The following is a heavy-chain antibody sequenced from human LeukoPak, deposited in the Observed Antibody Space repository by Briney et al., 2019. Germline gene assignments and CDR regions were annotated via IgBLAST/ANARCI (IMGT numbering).Heavy chain of an antibody. V-gene: IGHV3-74*01. Sequence: PGGSLRLSCIASGFSFSGHWMHWARQLPGKGLVWVSRISPTGSTTSYADSVKGRFTVSRDNAKNSLYLQMDSLRAEDTAVYYCARDLRITIFGVPTRGGYYYGMDVWGQGTTVTVSS. CDR2: ISPTGSTT. CDR3: ARDLRITIFGVPTRGGYYYGMDV. CDR1: GFSFSGHW. D-gene: IGHD3-3*01. J-gene: IGHJ6*02.